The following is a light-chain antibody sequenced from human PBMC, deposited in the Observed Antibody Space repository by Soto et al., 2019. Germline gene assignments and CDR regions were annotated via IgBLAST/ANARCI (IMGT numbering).Light chain of an antibody. J-gene: IGLJ3*02. CDR1: SSDVGAHHS. CDR3: SSFTDTGTVM. Sequence: QSVLTQPASVSGSPGQSFTISCTGTSSDVGAHHSVSWYQQHPGKAPKLIIFDVSNRPSGVSNRFSGSKSGNTASLTISGLQAEDEADYYCSSFTDTGTVMFGGGTKLTVL. CDR2: DVS. V-gene: IGLV2-14*03.